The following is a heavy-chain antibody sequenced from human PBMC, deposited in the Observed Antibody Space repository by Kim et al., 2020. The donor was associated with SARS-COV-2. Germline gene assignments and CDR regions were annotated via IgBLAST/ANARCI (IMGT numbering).Heavy chain of an antibody. CDR3: AREYCGGDCGGMDV. D-gene: IGHD2-21*02. V-gene: IGHV3-33*01. Sequence: GGSLRLSCAASGFTFSSYGMHWVRQAPGKGLEWVAVIWYDGSNKYYADSVKGRFTISRDNSKNTLYLQMNSLRAEDTAVYYCAREYCGGDCGGMDVWGQGTTVTVSS. CDR2: IWYDGSNK. J-gene: IGHJ6*02. CDR1: GFTFSSYG.